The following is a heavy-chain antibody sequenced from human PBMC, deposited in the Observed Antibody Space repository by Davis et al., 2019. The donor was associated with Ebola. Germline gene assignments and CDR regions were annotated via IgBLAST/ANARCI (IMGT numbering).Heavy chain of an antibody. D-gene: IGHD2-8*02. Sequence: GESLKISCKASGYSFTSYWIGWVRQMPGKGLEWMGIIYPGDSDTMYSPSFQGQITISVDKSTSVTYLQWSSLKASDTAMYYCASLRRTITGMDDAFDIWGQGTMVTVSS. CDR2: IYPGDSDT. J-gene: IGHJ3*02. CDR1: GYSFTSYW. CDR3: ASLRRTITGMDDAFDI. V-gene: IGHV5-51*01.